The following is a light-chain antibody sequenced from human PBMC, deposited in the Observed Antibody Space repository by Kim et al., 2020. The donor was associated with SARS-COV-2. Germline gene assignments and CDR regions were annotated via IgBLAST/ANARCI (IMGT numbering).Light chain of an antibody. CDR1: QNIVNK. J-gene: IGKJ2*01. CDR3: QQYSFWYT. Sequence: LSVSQGESLTLSCRASQNIVNKLAWYQQKPGQAPRLLIYDASSRATGIPARFSGSGSGTEFTLTISSLQSEDFAVYYCQQYSFWYTFGQGTKLEI. CDR2: DAS. V-gene: IGKV3-15*01.